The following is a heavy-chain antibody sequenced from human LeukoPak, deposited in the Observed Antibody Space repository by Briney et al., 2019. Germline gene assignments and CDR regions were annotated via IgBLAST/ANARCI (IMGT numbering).Heavy chain of an antibody. CDR1: GFTFDDYA. Sequence: GGSLRLSCAASGFTFDDYAMHWVRQAPGKGLEWVSGISWNSGSIGYADSVKGRFTISRDNAKNSLYLQMNSLRAEDTALYYCAKAGSYYYDSSGYYSWGQGTLVTVSS. D-gene: IGHD3-22*01. V-gene: IGHV3-9*01. CDR2: ISWNSGSI. CDR3: AKAGSYYYDSSGYYS. J-gene: IGHJ4*02.